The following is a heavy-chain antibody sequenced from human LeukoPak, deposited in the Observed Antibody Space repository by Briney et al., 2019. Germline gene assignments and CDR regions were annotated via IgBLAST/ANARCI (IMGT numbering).Heavy chain of an antibody. CDR2: IYYSGST. J-gene: IGHJ3*02. CDR3: ARDTMVTDAFDI. D-gene: IGHD3-10*01. Sequence: PSETLSLTCTVSGGSISSSSYYWGWIRQPPGKGLEWIGSIYYSGSTYYNPSLKSRVTISVDTSKNQFSLKLSSVTAADTAVYYCARDTMVTDAFDIWGQGTRVTVSS. V-gene: IGHV4-39*07. CDR1: GGSISSSSYY.